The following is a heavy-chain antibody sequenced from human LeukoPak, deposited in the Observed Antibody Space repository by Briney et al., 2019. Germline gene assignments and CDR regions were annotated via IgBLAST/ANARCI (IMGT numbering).Heavy chain of an antibody. CDR1: GYTFTIYG. J-gene: IGHJ4*02. CDR2: ISAYNGNT. D-gene: IGHD6-19*01. Sequence: GASVTVSCKASGYTFTIYGISWVRQAPGQGLEWMGWISAYNGNTNYAQKLQGRVTMTTDTSTSTAYMELRSLRSDDTAVYYCARGIRLGIAVAACGYWGQGTLVTVSS. CDR3: ARGIRLGIAVAACGY. V-gene: IGHV1-18*01.